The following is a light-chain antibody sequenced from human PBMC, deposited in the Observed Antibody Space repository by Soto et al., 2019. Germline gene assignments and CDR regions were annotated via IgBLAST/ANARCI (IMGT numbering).Light chain of an antibody. CDR3: QHYNSYSEA. Sequence: IQLTQSASSISTSAGHTVNVTCRASQAIRTALGWYQQKPGKVPKLLIYAASILQSGVTSRFSGSGSGTDFTLTISSLQPDDFATYYCQHYNSYSEAFGQGTQVDIK. CDR1: QAIRTA. CDR2: AAS. J-gene: IGKJ1*01. V-gene: IGKV1-6*02.